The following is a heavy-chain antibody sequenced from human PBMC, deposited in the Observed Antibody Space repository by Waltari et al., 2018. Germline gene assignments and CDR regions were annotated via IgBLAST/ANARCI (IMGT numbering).Heavy chain of an antibody. J-gene: IGHJ5*02. V-gene: IGHV4-59*01. D-gene: IGHD3-10*01. CDR1: GGSISSYY. Sequence: QVQLQESGPGLVKPSETLSLTCTVSGGSISSYYWSWIRQPPGKGLEWIGYIYYSGSTNYNPSLKSRVTIAVDTSKNQFSLKLSSVTAADTAVYYCARVEGGPPVLLGWFDPWGQGTLVTVSS. CDR3: ARVEGGPPVLLGWFDP. CDR2: IYYSGST.